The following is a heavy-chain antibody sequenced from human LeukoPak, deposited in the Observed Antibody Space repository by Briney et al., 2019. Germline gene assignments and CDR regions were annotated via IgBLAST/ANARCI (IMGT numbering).Heavy chain of an antibody. Sequence: ASETLSLTCAVYGXSFSGYYWSWIRQPPGKGLEWIGEINHSGSTNYNPSLKSRVTISVDTSKNQFSLKLSSVTAADTAVYYCARSDTAMASDAFGIWGQGTMVTVSS. V-gene: IGHV4-34*01. D-gene: IGHD5-18*01. CDR1: GXSFSGYY. J-gene: IGHJ3*02. CDR2: INHSGST. CDR3: ARSDTAMASDAFGI.